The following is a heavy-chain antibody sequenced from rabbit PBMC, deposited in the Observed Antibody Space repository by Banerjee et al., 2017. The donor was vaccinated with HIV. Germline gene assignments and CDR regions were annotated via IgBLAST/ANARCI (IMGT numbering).Heavy chain of an antibody. CDR3: ARGPSISYWDL. J-gene: IGHJ6*01. D-gene: IGHD8-1*01. CDR2: IDGIGSGDTT. V-gene: IGHV1S40*01. CDR1: GFTLSSYW. Sequence: QSLEESGGGLVKPGASLTLTCTASGFTLSSYWMYWVRQAPGKGLEWIGCIDGIGSGDTTYYASWVKGRFTISKASSTTVTLQMTSLTAADTATYFCARGPSISYWDLWGQGTLVTVS.